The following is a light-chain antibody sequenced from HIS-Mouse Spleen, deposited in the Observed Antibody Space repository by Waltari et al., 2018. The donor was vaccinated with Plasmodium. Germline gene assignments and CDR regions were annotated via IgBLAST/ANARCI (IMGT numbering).Light chain of an antibody. Sequence: QSALTQPASVSGSPGQSITISCTVTSSDVGGYNYVSWYQQHPGKAPKRMIYDVSNRPSGVSNRFSGSKSGNTASLTISGLQAEDEADYYCSSYTSSSTLVFGGGTKLTVL. CDR2: DVS. V-gene: IGLV2-14*03. CDR1: SSDVGGYNY. CDR3: SSYTSSSTLV. J-gene: IGLJ2*01.